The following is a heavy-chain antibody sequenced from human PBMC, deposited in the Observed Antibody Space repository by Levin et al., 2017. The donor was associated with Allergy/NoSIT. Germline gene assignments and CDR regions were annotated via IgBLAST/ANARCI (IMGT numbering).Heavy chain of an antibody. CDR2: ISGSGGST. J-gene: IGHJ4*02. V-gene: IGHV3-23*01. D-gene: IGHD3-3*01. Sequence: GESLKISCAASGFTFSSYAMSWVRQAPGKGLEWVSAISGSGGSTYYADSVKGRFTISRDNSKNTLYLQMNSLRAEDTAVYYCAKVDGHYDFWSGYQYYFDYWGQGTLVTVSS. CDR3: AKVDGHYDFWSGYQYYFDY. CDR1: GFTFSSYA.